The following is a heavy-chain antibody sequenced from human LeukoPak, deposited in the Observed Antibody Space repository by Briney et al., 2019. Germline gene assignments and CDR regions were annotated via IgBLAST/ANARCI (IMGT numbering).Heavy chain of an antibody. J-gene: IGHJ4*02. Sequence: GGSLRLSCAASGFTFSSYAMTWVRQAPGKGLERVSVINNSGGRTYYADSVKGRFTISRDNSKNTLHLQMNSLRAEDTAVYYCAKVYFERGLLEGLYYLDYWGQGILVTVSS. CDR1: GFTFSSYA. CDR2: INNSGGRT. V-gene: IGHV3-23*01. D-gene: IGHD3-3*01. CDR3: AKVYFERGLLEGLYYLDY.